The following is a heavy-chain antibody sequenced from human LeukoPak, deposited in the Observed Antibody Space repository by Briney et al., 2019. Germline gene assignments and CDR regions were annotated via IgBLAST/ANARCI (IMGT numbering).Heavy chain of an antibody. Sequence: ASVKVSCKASGYSFTSYAMNWVRQAPGQGLEWMGWINTNSGDTNYAQKFQGRVTMTRDTSISTAYMELSRLRSDDTAVYYCARPIIGEDAFDIWGQGTMVTVSS. CDR3: ARPIIGEDAFDI. J-gene: IGHJ3*02. CDR1: GYSFTSYA. D-gene: IGHD4-17*01. CDR2: INTNSGDT. V-gene: IGHV1-2*02.